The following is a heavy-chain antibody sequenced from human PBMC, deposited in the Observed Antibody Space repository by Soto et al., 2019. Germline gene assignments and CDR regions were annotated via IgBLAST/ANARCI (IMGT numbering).Heavy chain of an antibody. CDR3: ARGLNGKQLADYYYYGMDV. D-gene: IGHD6-6*01. V-gene: IGHV1-8*01. CDR1: GYTFTSYD. Sequence: QVQLVQSGAEVKKPGASVKVSCKASGYTFTSYDINWVRQATGQGLEWMGWMNPNSGNTGYAQKFQGRVTMTRNTSISTAYMELSSLRSEDTAVYYCARGLNGKQLADYYYYGMDVWGQGTTVTVSS. J-gene: IGHJ6*02. CDR2: MNPNSGNT.